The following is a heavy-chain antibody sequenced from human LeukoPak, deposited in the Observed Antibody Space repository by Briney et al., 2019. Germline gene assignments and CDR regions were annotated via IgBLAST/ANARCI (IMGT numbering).Heavy chain of an antibody. Sequence: PSETLSLTCSGSNYSISNSLYWGWLRQHPRKGLEWIGSNDRNGSTFYNPSLKSRVPISLDTSKNQFSLKLSSVTAADTAVYFCARGTYGYYMDVWGKGTTVTVSS. J-gene: IGHJ6*03. CDR3: ARGTYGYYMDV. CDR2: NDRNGST. D-gene: IGHD4-17*01. CDR1: NYSISNSLY. V-gene: IGHV4-38-2*02.